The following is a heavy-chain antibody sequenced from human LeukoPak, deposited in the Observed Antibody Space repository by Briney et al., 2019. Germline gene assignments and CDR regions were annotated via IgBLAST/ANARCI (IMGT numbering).Heavy chain of an antibody. CDR3: ARHSSRNYDILTGYSRGFDY. J-gene: IGHJ4*02. Sequence: SETLSLTCTVSGGSISSYYWSWIRQPPGKGLEWIGYIYYSGSTNYNPSLKSRVTISVDTSKNQFSLKLSSVTAADTAVYYCARHSSRNYDILTGYSRGFDYWGQGTLVTVSS. V-gene: IGHV4-59*08. D-gene: IGHD3-9*01. CDR2: IYYSGST. CDR1: GGSISSYY.